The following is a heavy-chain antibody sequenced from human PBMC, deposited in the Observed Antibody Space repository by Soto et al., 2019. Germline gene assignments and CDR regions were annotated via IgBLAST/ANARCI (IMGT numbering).Heavy chain of an antibody. CDR2: IIPIFGTA. CDR1: GGTFSSYA. CDR3: ARSPIVYRRLVGGGDYYYYGMDV. D-gene: IGHD6-19*01. Sequence: QVQLVQSGAEVKKPGSSVKVSCKASGGTFSSYAISWVRQAPGQGLEWMGGIIPIFGTANYAQKFQGRVRITADEATSRAYMKLGSLRAEDTAVYYCARSPIVYRRLVGGGDYYYYGMDVWGQGTTVTVSS. J-gene: IGHJ6*02. V-gene: IGHV1-69*01.